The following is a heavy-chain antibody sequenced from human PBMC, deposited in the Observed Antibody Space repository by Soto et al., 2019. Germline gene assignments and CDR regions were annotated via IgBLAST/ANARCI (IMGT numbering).Heavy chain of an antibody. CDR2: ITWNSASI. V-gene: IGHV3-9*01. J-gene: IGHJ4*02. CDR3: ARESEDLTSNFDY. Sequence: EVQLVESGGGLVQPGRSLRLSCVASGFIFGDFAMHWVRQAPGKGLEWVSSITWNSASIAYADSVKGRFTISRDNAKNSLYLQMNNLRPEDAALYYCARESEDLTSNFDYWGQGTLVTVSS. CDR1: GFIFGDFA.